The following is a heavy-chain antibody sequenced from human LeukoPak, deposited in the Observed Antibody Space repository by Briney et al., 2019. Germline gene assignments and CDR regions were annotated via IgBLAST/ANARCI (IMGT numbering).Heavy chain of an antibody. CDR1: GFTFSSYS. CDR2: IKQDGSEK. Sequence: GGSLRLSCTASGFTFSSYSMNWVRQVPGQGLEWVANIKQDGSEKFYVASVKGRFTISRDNGKSSLYLQMNSLRAEDTALYYCATSYDMGWLIGYWGQGTLVTVSS. J-gene: IGHJ4*02. V-gene: IGHV3-7*03. CDR3: ATSYDMGWLIGY. D-gene: IGHD3/OR15-3a*01.